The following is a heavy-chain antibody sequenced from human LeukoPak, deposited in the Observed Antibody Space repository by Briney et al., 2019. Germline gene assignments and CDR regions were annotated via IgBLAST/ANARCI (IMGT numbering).Heavy chain of an antibody. J-gene: IGHJ3*02. D-gene: IGHD1-1*01. Sequence: GGSLRLSCAASGFTFSSYSMNWVRQAPGKGLEWVSSISSSSSYIYYADSVKGRFTISRDNAKNSLYLQMNSLRAEDTAVYYCARRGNWNDGGGVAFDIWGQGTMVTVSS. CDR2: ISSSSSYI. CDR1: GFTFSSYS. CDR3: ARRGNWNDGGGVAFDI. V-gene: IGHV3-21*01.